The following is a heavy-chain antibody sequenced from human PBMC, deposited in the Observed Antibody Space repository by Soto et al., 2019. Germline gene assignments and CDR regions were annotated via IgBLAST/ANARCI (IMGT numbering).Heavy chain of an antibody. Sequence: GGSLRLSCAASGFTFSSNGIHWVRQAPGKGLEWVAVISYDGSNKYYADSVKGRFTVSRDNSKNTLYLQMNSLRAEDTGVYYCAKDRWHQSYYFDYWGQGTLVTVSS. J-gene: IGHJ4*02. CDR1: GFTFSSNG. D-gene: IGHD3-16*02. CDR2: ISYDGSNK. V-gene: IGHV3-30*18. CDR3: AKDRWHQSYYFDY.